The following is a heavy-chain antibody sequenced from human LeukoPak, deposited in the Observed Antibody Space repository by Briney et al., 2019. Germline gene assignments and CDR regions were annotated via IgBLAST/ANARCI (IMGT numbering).Heavy chain of an antibody. CDR3: ARDYGDYYYYYMDV. V-gene: IGHV1-8*01. D-gene: IGHD4-17*01. Sequence: ASVKVSCKASGYTFTSYDINWVRQATGQGLEWMGWMNPNSGNTGYAQKFQGRVTMTRNTSISTAYMELSSLRSEDTAVYYCARDYGDYYYYYMDVWGNGTTVTVSS. CDR2: MNPNSGNT. J-gene: IGHJ6*03. CDR1: GYTFTSYD.